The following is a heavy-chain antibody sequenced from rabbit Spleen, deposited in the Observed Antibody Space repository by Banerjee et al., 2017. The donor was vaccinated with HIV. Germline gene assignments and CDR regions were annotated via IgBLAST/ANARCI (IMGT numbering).Heavy chain of an antibody. CDR2: IDTGSSSFT. J-gene: IGHJ6*01. Sequence: QSLEESGGDLVKPGASLTLTCTASGFSFSSSDYMCWVRQAPGKGLEWIACIDTGSSSFTYFAHWAKGRFTISKASSTTVTLQMTSLTAADTATYFCARDTGTSFSSYGMDLWGPGTLVTVS. V-gene: IGHV1S40*01. CDR3: ARDTGTSFSSYGMDL. CDR1: GFSFSSSDY. D-gene: IGHD8-1*01.